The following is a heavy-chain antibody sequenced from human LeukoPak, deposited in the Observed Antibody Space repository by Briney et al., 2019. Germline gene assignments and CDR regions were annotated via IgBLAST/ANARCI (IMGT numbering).Heavy chain of an antibody. Sequence: PGGSLRLSCAASGFTFSSYSMNWVRQAPGKGLEWVSYISTSSSIIHYADSVKGRFIISRDNAKKSLYLQMNSLRAEDTAVYYCARDVYGSGSRGNTLDFWGQGTLVTVSS. CDR2: ISTSSSII. CDR3: ARDVYGSGSRGNTLDF. CDR1: GFTFSSYS. J-gene: IGHJ4*02. V-gene: IGHV3-48*01. D-gene: IGHD3-10*01.